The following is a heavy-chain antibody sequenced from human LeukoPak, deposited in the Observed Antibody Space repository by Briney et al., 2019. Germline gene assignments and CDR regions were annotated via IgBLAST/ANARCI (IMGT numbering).Heavy chain of an antibody. J-gene: IGHJ6*02. CDR1: EYTLTSYY. V-gene: IGHV1-46*01. CDR2: INPSGGST. Sequence: ASVKVSCKTSEYTLTSYYLHWVRQAPGQGLEWMAIINPSGGSTSHAQKFQGRVTMTRDTSASTVYMELSSLRSEDTAVYYCASVYKHGMDVWGQGTTVTVSS. D-gene: IGHD5-24*01. CDR3: ASVYKHGMDV.